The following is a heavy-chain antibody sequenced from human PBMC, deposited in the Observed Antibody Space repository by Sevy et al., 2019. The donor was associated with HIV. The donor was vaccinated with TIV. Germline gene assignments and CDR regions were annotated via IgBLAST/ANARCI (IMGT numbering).Heavy chain of an antibody. Sequence: GGSLRLSCAASEFIFSDYAMNWVRQTPGKGLEWVSSLNGKGRSTNYADSVEGRFTISRDNSKNTLYLQMNSLRAEDTAVYYCAKTINSGGGVVPAANYYYYGMDVWGQGTTVTVSS. D-gene: IGHD2-2*01. CDR1: EFIFSDYA. CDR2: LNGKGRST. J-gene: IGHJ6*02. V-gene: IGHV3-23*01. CDR3: AKTINSGGGVVPAANYYYYGMDV.